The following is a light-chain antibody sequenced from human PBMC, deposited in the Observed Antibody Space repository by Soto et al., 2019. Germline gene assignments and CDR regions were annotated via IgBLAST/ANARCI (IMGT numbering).Light chain of an antibody. CDR1: QSVSSSY. V-gene: IGKV3-20*01. CDR2: GAS. J-gene: IGKJ4*01. CDR3: QQYSSSPQFT. Sequence: EIVLTQSPGTLSLSPGERATLSCRAIQSVSSSYLAWYQQKPGQAPRLLIYGASSRATGIPDRFSGSGSGTDFTLTISLLEPEDVPVSYCQQYSSSPQFTFGGGTQVEIK.